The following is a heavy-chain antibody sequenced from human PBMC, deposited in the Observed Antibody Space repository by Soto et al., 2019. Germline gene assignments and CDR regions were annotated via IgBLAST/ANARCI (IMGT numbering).Heavy chain of an antibody. CDR1: GYGFTSYL. J-gene: IGHJ3*02. CDR2: IDPSDSYT. V-gene: IGHV5-10-1*01. CDR3: ATRGVSLDAFDI. D-gene: IGHD2-21*01. Sequence: PGESLKISCKGSGYGFTSYLITWVRQMPGKGLEWMGRIDPSDSYTSYSPSFQGHVTISADKSITTAYLQWSSLKASDTAIYYCATRGVSLDAFDIWGQGTMVTVSS.